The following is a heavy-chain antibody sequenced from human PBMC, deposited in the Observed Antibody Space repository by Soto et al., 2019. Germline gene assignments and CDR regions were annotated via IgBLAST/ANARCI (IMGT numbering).Heavy chain of an antibody. V-gene: IGHV1-18*01. CDR3: AKDLTTFTYTRCRGPISIQH. CDR1: GYTFTTYG. D-gene: IGHD3-16*01. J-gene: IGHJ1*01. Sequence: ASVKVSCKASGYTFTTYGVNWVRQAPGQGLEWLGWISTYNGNTNYAQKLQGRVTMTTDTSTSTVYMELRSLRSDDTAVYYCAKDLTTFTYTRCRGPISIQHWGQGTLVTVSS. CDR2: ISTYNGNT.